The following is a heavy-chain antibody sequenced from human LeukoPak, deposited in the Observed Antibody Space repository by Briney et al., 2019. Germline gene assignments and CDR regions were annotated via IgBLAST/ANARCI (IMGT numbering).Heavy chain of an antibody. CDR3: ARGTMTTVTYYFDY. D-gene: IGHD4-17*01. CDR1: GGSFSGYY. V-gene: IGHV4-34*01. J-gene: IGHJ4*02. Sequence: SETLSLTCAVYGGSFSGYYWSWIRQPPGKGLEWIGEINHSGSTNYNPSLKSRVTISVDTSKNQFSLKLSSVTAADTAVYYCARGTMTTVTYYFDYWGKGTLVTVSS. CDR2: INHSGST.